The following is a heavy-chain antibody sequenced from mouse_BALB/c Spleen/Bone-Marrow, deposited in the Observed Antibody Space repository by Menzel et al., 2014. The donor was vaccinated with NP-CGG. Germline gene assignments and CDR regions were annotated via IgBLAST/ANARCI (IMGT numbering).Heavy chain of an antibody. CDR1: GFDFSGFW. CDR2: INPDSSTI. J-gene: IGHJ3*01. CDR3: ARLGYYGGFAY. D-gene: IGHD2-3*01. Sequence: EVKLMESGGGLVQPGRSLKISCAASGFDFSGFWMGWVRLAPGKGLEWIGEINPDSSTINYTPSLKDRFIIPRDNAKNTLYLQMSKVRSEDTALYYCARLGYYGGFAYWGQGTLVTVSA. V-gene: IGHV4-1*02.